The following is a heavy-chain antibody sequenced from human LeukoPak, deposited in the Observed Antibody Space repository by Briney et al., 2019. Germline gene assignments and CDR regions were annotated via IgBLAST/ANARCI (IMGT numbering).Heavy chain of an antibody. V-gene: IGHV3-33*06. D-gene: IGHD5-24*01. CDR2: IWYDGSNK. J-gene: IGHJ4*02. CDR3: AKDESTIWEYFDY. CDR1: GFTFSSYG. Sequence: GGSLRLSCAASGFTFSSYGMHWVRQAPGKGLEWVAVIWYDGSNKYYADSVKGRFTISRDNSKNTLYLQMNRLRADDTAFYYCAKDESTIWEYFDYWGQGTLVTVSS.